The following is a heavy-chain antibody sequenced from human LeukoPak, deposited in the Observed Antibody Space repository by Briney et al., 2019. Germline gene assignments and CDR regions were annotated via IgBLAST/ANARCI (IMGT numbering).Heavy chain of an antibody. CDR3: ARAPWGRYYDILSIYYFDY. V-gene: IGHV4-39*01. CDR1: GGSIRSSNYS. J-gene: IGHJ4*02. CDR2: IFYSGST. D-gene: IGHD3-9*01. Sequence: PSETLSLTCTVSGGSIRSSNYSWGWIRQPPGKGLEWIGSIFYSGSTYYSPSLKSRVTISVDTSKNQFSLKLSSVTAADTAVYYCARAPWGRYYDILSIYYFDYWGQGTLVTVSS.